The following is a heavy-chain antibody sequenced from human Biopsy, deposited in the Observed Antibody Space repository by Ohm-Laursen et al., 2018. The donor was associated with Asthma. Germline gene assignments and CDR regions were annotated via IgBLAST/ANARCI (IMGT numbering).Heavy chain of an antibody. CDR2: INPNSGGT. Sequence: ASVTVSCKASGYTLIGCHIHWMRQAPGQGLEWLGRINPNSGGTNYAQKFQGRVTMTRDTSISTAYMEVSRLRSDDTAVYYRARGQKSAGDRWFDPWGQGTLVTVSS. D-gene: IGHD6-13*01. J-gene: IGHJ5*02. V-gene: IGHV1-2*06. CDR3: ARGQKSAGDRWFDP. CDR1: GYTLIGCH.